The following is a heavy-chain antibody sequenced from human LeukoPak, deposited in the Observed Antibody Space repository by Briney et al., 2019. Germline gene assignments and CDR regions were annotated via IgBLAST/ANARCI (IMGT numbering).Heavy chain of an antibody. J-gene: IGHJ4*02. CDR1: GGSISSYY. CDR2: INHSGST. D-gene: IGHD6-13*01. CDR3: ARGSGYSSLYYFDY. V-gene: IGHV4-34*01. Sequence: SETLSLTCTVSGGSISSYYWSWIRQPPGKGLEWIGEINHSGSTNYNPSLKSRVTISVDTSKNQFSLKLSSVTAADTAVYYCARGSGYSSLYYFDYWGQGTLVTVSS.